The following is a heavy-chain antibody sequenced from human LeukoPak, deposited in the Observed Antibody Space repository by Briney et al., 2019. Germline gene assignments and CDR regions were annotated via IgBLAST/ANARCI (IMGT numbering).Heavy chain of an antibody. Sequence: SETLSLTCTVSGGSISSSSYYWGWIRQPPGKGLEWIGSIYYSGSTYYNPSLKSRVTISVDTSKNQFPLKLSSVTAADTAVYYCASVGSGSYLYLDYWGQGTLVTVSS. CDR3: ASVGSGSYLYLDY. V-gene: IGHV4-39*01. CDR2: IYYSGST. D-gene: IGHD3-10*01. CDR1: GGSISSSSYY. J-gene: IGHJ4*02.